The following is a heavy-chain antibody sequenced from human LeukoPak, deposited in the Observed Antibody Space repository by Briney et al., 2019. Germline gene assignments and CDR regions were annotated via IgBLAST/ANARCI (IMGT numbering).Heavy chain of an antibody. J-gene: IGHJ4*02. Sequence: PGGSLRLSCAASGFTFSSYSMHWVRQAPGKGLEWVSYISGSSSPIYYADSVKGRFTISRDNAKNSLYLQMNSLRDEDTAVYYCVRKLSSTDDYWGQGTLVTVSS. CDR2: ISGSSSPI. D-gene: IGHD4-17*01. V-gene: IGHV3-48*02. CDR1: GFTFSSYS. CDR3: VRKLSSTDDY.